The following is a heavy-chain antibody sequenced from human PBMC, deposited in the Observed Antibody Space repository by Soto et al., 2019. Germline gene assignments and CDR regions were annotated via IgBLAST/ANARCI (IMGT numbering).Heavy chain of an antibody. V-gene: IGHV1-8*01. D-gene: IGHD2-2*01. Sequence: ASVKVSCKASGYTFTSYDINWVRQATGQGLEWMGWMNPNSGNTGYAQKFQGRVTMTRSTSISTAYMELSSLRSEDTAVYYCARIPPYCSSTSCYGIWGQGTMVTVSS. CDR3: ARIPPYCSSTSCYGI. J-gene: IGHJ3*02. CDR1: GYTFTSYD. CDR2: MNPNSGNT.